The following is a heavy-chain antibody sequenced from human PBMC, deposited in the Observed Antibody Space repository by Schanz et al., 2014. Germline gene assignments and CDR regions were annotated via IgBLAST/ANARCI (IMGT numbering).Heavy chain of an antibody. J-gene: IGHJ6*02. V-gene: IGHV3-30-3*01. CDR1: GFTLSSYA. CDR3: ARDTSYGMDV. Sequence: QVQMVESGGGVVQPGRSLRLSCAAYGFTLSSYAMHWVRQAPGKGLEWVALISNDGSIKYYADSVEGRFTISRDNSRNTLYLQMNSLRTEDTAVYYCARDTSYGMDVWGQGTTVTVSS. CDR2: ISNDGSIK.